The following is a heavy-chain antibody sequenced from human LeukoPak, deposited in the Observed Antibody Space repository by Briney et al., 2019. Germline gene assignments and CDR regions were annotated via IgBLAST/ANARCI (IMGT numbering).Heavy chain of an antibody. D-gene: IGHD4-17*01. J-gene: IGHJ5*02. CDR1: GGSFSGYY. V-gene: IGHV4-34*01. CDR3: ARAGRLTTVTRNWFDP. Sequence: PSETLSLTCAVYGGSFSGYYWSWIRQPPGKGLEWIGEINHSGSTNYNPSLKSRVTISVDTSKNQFSLKLSSVTAADTAVYYCARAGRLTTVTRNWFDPWGQGTLVTVSS. CDR2: INHSGST.